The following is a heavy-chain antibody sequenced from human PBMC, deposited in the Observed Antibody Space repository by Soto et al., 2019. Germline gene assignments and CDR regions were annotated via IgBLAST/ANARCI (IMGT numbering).Heavy chain of an antibody. J-gene: IGHJ6*02. D-gene: IGHD3-3*01. CDR2: STSHSYGGTT. CDR3: ARDGDYYGMDV. Sequence: GGSVRLTCTFSGFTSTDYALTWVRQPPGKGLEWVAFSTSHSYGGTTDYAASVKGRFTISRDDSKSIAYLQMNSLQIAYTAIYYCARDGDYYGMDVWGQGTTVTVSS. V-gene: IGHV3-49*04. CDR1: GFTSTDYA.